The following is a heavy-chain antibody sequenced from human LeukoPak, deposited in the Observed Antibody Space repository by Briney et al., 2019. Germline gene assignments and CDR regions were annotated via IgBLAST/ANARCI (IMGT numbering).Heavy chain of an antibody. D-gene: IGHD3-22*01. Sequence: SETLSLTCTVSGGSISSYYWSWIRQPPGKGLGWIGEINHSGSTNYNPSLRSRVTISVDTSKNQFSLKLSSVTAADTAVYYCRYDSSGYYSSYWGQGTLVTVSS. CDR3: RYDSSGYYSSY. J-gene: IGHJ4*02. CDR1: GGSISSYY. V-gene: IGHV4-34*01. CDR2: INHSGST.